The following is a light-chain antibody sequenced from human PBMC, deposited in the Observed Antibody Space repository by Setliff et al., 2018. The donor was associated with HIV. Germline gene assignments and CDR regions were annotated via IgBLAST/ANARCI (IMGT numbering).Light chain of an antibody. V-gene: IGLV3-21*04. J-gene: IGLJ1*01. Sequence: YELTQPPSVSVAPGKTARITCGGDNIGSKSVHWYQQKPGQAPVVVIYYDNDRPSGIPERFSGSISGNTATLTISRVEAGDEADDFCQVWDTGSDPPCVFAAGTKVTVL. CDR3: QVWDTGSDPPCV. CDR1: NIGSKS. CDR2: YDN.